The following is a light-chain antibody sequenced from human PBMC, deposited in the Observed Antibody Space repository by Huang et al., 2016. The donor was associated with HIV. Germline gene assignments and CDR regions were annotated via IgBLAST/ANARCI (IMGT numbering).Light chain of an antibody. Sequence: ENELTQSPGTLSLSPGERATLSCRASQRVNDNYLAWYQQKPGQAPRLLIYGASTRATGIPDRFRGSGSGTDFTLTIIRLAPEDFAVYYCQQYGSSGTFGQGTRVDI. V-gene: IGKV3-20*01. J-gene: IGKJ1*01. CDR3: QQYGSSGT. CDR2: GAS. CDR1: QRVNDNY.